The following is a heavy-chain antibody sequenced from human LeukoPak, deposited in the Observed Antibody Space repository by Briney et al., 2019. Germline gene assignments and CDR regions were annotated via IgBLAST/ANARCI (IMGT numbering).Heavy chain of an antibody. Sequence: ASVKVSCKASGYTFTSYGISWVRQAPGQGLEWIGWISAYNGNTNYAQKLQGRVTMTTDTSTSTAYMELRSLRSDDTAVYYCAREGYCSSTSCPGGAFDIWGQGTMVTVSS. V-gene: IGHV1-18*01. CDR3: AREGYCSSTSCPGGAFDI. J-gene: IGHJ3*02. CDR1: GYTFTSYG. CDR2: ISAYNGNT. D-gene: IGHD2-2*01.